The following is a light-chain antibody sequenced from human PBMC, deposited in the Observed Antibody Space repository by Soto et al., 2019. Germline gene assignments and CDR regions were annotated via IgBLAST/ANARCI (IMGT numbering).Light chain of an antibody. V-gene: IGLV1-44*01. CDR1: TSNIGSNT. CDR3: ASWDDSLNGGV. CDR2: SNN. J-gene: IGLJ3*02. Sequence: QSVLTQPPSASGTPGQRVTISCSGSTSNIGSNTVNWYHQLPGTAPKLLIYSNNQRPSGVPDRFSVSKSGTSASLAISRLQSEDEADYYCASWDDSLNGGVFGGGTKLTVL.